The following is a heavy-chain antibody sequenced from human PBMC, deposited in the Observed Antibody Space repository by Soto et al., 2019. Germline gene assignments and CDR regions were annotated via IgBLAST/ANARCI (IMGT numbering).Heavy chain of an antibody. Sequence: PGGSLRLSCAASGFTFSIYGMHWVRQAPGKGLEWVAVIWYDGSNKYYADSVKGRFTISRDNSKNTLYLQMNSLRAEHTAVYYCARDCRPRGYYYGMDVWGQGTTVTVSS. CDR1: GFTFSIYG. CDR3: ARDCRPRGYYYGMDV. J-gene: IGHJ6*02. CDR2: IWYDGSNK. D-gene: IGHD3-10*01. V-gene: IGHV3-33*01.